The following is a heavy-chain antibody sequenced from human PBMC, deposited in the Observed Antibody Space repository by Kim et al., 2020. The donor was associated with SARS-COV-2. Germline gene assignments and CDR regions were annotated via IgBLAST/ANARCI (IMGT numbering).Heavy chain of an antibody. D-gene: IGHD2-21*01. CDR1: GFAFSNYA. J-gene: IGHJ4*02. V-gene: IGHV3-23*01. Sequence: GGSLRLSCAASGFAFSNYAMSWVRQAPGKGLEWVSGMSGMSGSGATTYYADSGKGRFTAARANSKNTLFLQMNSLRAEDTAMYYCSSGGVGINYHYFDYWGQGALVTVSS. CDR3: SSGGVGINYHYFDY. CDR2: MSGMSGSGATT.